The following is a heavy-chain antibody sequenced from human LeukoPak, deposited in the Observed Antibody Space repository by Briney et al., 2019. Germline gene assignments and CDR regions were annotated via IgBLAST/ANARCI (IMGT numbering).Heavy chain of an antibody. J-gene: IGHJ6*04. CDR2: IWYDGSNK. V-gene: IGHV3-33*01. D-gene: IGHD4-17*01. CDR1: GFTVRSYG. Sequence: PGGSLRRSCAASGFTVRSYGMHWVRQAPGKGLEWVAVIWYDGSNKYYADSVKGRFTISRDNSKNTLYLQMNSLRAEDTAVYYCASPGGDYVGVDYYGMDVWGKGTTVTVSS. CDR3: ASPGGDYVGVDYYGMDV.